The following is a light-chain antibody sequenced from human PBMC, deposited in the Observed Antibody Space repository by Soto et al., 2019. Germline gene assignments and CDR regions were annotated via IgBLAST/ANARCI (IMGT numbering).Light chain of an antibody. J-gene: IGLJ3*02. V-gene: IGLV2-14*01. CDR3: NSYSSSSNPWV. CDR2: DVS. CDR1: SSDVGGYNY. Sequence: QSALTQPASVSGSPGQSITISCTGTSSDVGGYNYVSWYQQHPRKVPKLMIYDVSNRPSGVSNRFSGSKSGNTASLTISGLQAEDEADYYCNSYSSSSNPWVFGGGTKVTVL.